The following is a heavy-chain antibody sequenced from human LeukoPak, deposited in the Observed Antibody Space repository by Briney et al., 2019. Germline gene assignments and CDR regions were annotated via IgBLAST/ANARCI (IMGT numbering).Heavy chain of an antibody. Sequence: YPSETLSLTCTVSGGSITSRSYYWGWIRQPPGKGLEWIGSIYYSGSTYYNPSLKSRVTISVDTSKNQFSLKLSSVTAADTAVYYCARLPGSSWYNYYYMDVWGKGTTVTVSS. CDR3: ARLPGSSWYNYYYMDV. CDR1: GGSITSRSYY. V-gene: IGHV4-39*07. D-gene: IGHD6-13*01. CDR2: IYYSGST. J-gene: IGHJ6*03.